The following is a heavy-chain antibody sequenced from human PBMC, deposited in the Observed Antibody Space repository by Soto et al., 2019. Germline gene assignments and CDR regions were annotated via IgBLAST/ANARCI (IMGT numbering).Heavy chain of an antibody. Sequence: KQSQTLSLTCTVSGGSISSYYWSWIRQPPGKGLEWIGYIYYSGSTNYNPSLKSRVPISVDTSKNQFSLKLSSVTAADTAVYYCARHLLDVPAAMRYYYYYMDVWGKGTTVTVSS. J-gene: IGHJ6*03. D-gene: IGHD2-2*01. CDR2: IYYSGST. CDR3: ARHLLDVPAAMRYYYYYMDV. V-gene: IGHV4-59*08. CDR1: GGSISSYY.